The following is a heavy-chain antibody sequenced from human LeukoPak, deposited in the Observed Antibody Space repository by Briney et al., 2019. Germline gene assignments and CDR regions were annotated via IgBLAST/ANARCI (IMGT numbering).Heavy chain of an antibody. J-gene: IGHJ4*02. CDR2: ISAYNGNT. CDR1: GYTFTSYG. V-gene: IGHV1-18*01. Sequence: ASVKVSCKASGYTFTSYGISWVRQAPGQGLEWMGWISAYNGNTNYAQKLQGRVTMTTDTSTSTAYMELRSLRSDDTAVYYCARDILTGYYTGGYFDYWGQGTLVSVSS. D-gene: IGHD3-9*01. CDR3: ARDILTGYYTGGYFDY.